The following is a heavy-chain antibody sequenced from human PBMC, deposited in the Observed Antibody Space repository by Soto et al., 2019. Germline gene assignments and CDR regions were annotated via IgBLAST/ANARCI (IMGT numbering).Heavy chain of an antibody. CDR1: GGSISSGGYY. V-gene: IGHV4-31*03. CDR3: ARVSRGNRQAYYYYYYGMDV. D-gene: IGHD1-1*01. CDR2: IYYSGST. Sequence: SETLSLTCTVSGGSISSGGYYWSWIRQHPGKGLEWIGYIYYSGSTYYNPSLKSRVTISVDTSKNQFSLKLSSVTAADTAVYYCARVSRGNRQAYYYYYYGMDVWGQGTTVTVSS. J-gene: IGHJ6*02.